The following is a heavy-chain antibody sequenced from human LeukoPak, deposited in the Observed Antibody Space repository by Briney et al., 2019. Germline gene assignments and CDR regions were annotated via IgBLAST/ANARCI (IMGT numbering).Heavy chain of an antibody. Sequence: GASVKVSCKASRYTFTGYYLHWVRQAPGQGLEWMGRINPNSGDTYYTQDFQGRITMTRDTSLSTAYLELSTLRSNDTAVYYCARLSTSPHHFPWGQGTLVTVSS. CDR2: INPNSGDT. V-gene: IGHV1-2*06. J-gene: IGHJ5*02. CDR3: ARLSTSPHHFP. D-gene: IGHD5/OR15-5a*01. CDR1: RYTFTGYY.